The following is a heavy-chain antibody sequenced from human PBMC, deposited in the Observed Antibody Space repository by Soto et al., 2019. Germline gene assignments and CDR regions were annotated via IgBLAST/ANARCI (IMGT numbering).Heavy chain of an antibody. D-gene: IGHD3-9*01. V-gene: IGHV1-69*12. CDR1: GGTFSSYA. CDR2: IIPIFGTA. CDR3: ARSVLRYFAWLLSRYYYGMDV. Sequence: QVQLVQSGAEVKKPGSSVKVSCKASGGTFSSYAISWVRQAPGQGLEWMGGIIPIFGTANYAQKFQGRVTITADESTSTAYMELSSLRSEDTAVYYCARSVLRYFAWLLSRYYYGMDVWGQGTTVTVSS. J-gene: IGHJ6*02.